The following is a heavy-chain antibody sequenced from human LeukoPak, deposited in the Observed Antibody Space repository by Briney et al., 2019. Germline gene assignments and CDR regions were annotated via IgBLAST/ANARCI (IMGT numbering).Heavy chain of an antibody. CDR1: GDSISSYY. V-gene: IGHV4-59*01. CDR2: IYYSGST. Sequence: SETLSLTCTVSGDSISSYYWSWIRQPPGKGLEWIGYIYYSGSTNYNPSLKSRVTISVDTSKNQFSLKLSSVTAADTAVFYCARNTAPYYYYYYMDVWGKGTTVTVSS. CDR3: ARNTAPYYYYYYMDV. J-gene: IGHJ6*03. D-gene: IGHD2-21*02.